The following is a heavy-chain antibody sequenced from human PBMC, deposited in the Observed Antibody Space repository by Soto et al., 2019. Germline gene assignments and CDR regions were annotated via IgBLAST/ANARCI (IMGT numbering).Heavy chain of an antibody. J-gene: IGHJ6*03. CDR2: IIPIFGTA. CDR1: GGTFSSYA. D-gene: IGHD6-6*01. CDR3: ATGRIAARPMDV. Sequence: GASVKVSCKASGGTFSSYAISWVRQAPGQGLEWMGGIIPIFGTANYAQKFQGRVTITADESTSTAYMELSSLRSEDTAVYYCATGRIAARPMDVWGKGTTVTVSS. V-gene: IGHV1-69*13.